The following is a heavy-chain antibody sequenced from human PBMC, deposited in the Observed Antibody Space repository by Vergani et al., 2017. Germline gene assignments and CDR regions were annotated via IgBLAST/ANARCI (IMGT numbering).Heavy chain of an antibody. CDR2: IDHTGRP. CDR3: ARENTETNCHLYYYHFMDV. D-gene: IGHD4-11*01. J-gene: IGHJ6*03. V-gene: IGHV4-34*01. CDR1: GGSFTSYH. Sequence: QVQLQQWGGGLLKPSETLSLTCVVNGGSFTSYHWTWIRQSPGEGLGWVGDIDHTGRPDYNPSLKSRLTMSVDKSRNQFSLTPNSVTATDTAIYFCARENTETNCHLYYYHFMDVWGQGTAVTVS.